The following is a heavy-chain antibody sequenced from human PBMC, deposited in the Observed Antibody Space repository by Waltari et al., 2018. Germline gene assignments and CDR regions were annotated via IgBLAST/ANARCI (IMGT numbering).Heavy chain of an antibody. Sequence: QVQLVQSGAEVKKPGSSVKVSCKASGGTFSSYAISWVRQAPGQGLGWMGGIIPIFGTANYAQKFQGRVTITADESTSTAYMELSSLRSEDTAVYYCARGSSPGVVIPPHYYYGMDVWGQGTTVTVSS. D-gene: IGHD3-3*01. CDR2: IIPIFGTA. J-gene: IGHJ6*02. CDR1: GGTFSSYA. V-gene: IGHV1-69*01. CDR3: ARGSSPGVVIPPHYYYGMDV.